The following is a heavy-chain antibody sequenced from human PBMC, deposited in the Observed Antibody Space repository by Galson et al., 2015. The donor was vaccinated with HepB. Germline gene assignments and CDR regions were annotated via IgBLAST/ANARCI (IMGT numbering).Heavy chain of an antibody. J-gene: IGHJ3*02. CDR3: ASGLIVVPAAASHDAFDI. CDR2: IIPIFGTA. V-gene: IGHV1-69*13. CDR1: GGTFSSYA. D-gene: IGHD2-2*01. Sequence: SVKVSCKASGGTFSSYAISWVRQAPGQGLEWMGGIIPIFGTANYAQKFQGRVTITADESTSTAYTELSSLRSEDTAVYYCASGLIVVPAAASHDAFDIWGQGTMVTVSS.